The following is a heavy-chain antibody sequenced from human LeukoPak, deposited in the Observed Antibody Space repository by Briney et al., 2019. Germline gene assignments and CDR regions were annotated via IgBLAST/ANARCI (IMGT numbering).Heavy chain of an antibody. CDR2: INHSGST. CDR3: ARGAQMVRAPS. V-gene: IGHV4-34*01. Sequence: SETLSLTCAVYGGSFSGYYWSWIRQPPGKGLEWIGEINHSGSTNYNPSLKSRVTISVDTSKNQFSLKLSSVTAADTAVYYCARGAQMVRAPSWGQGTLVTVSS. CDR1: GGSFSGYY. D-gene: IGHD3-10*01. J-gene: IGHJ4*02.